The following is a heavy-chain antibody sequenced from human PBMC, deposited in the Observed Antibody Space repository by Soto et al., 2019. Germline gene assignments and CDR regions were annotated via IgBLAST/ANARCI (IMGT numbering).Heavy chain of an antibody. Sequence: QVQLVESGGGVVQPGRSLRLSCAASGFTFSSYAMHRVRQAPGKGLEWVAVISYDGSNKYYADSVKGRFTISRDNSKNTLYLQMNSLRAEDTAVYYCARDPASGSYVTAVGYWGQGTLVTVSS. CDR2: ISYDGSNK. D-gene: IGHD1-26*01. J-gene: IGHJ4*02. CDR3: ARDPASGSYVTAVGY. CDR1: GFTFSSYA. V-gene: IGHV3-30-3*01.